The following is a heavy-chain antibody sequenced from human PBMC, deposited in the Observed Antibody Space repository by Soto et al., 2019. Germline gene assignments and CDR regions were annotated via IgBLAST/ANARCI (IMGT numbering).Heavy chain of an antibody. D-gene: IGHD6-13*01. CDR3: ARESRVAAAVVRSQYFQH. V-gene: IGHV4-34*01. CDR1: GGSFSGYY. Sequence: SETLSLTCAVYGGSFSGYYWSWIRQPPGKGLEWIGEINHSGSTNYNPSLKSRVTISVDTSKNQFSLKLSSVTAADTAVYYCARESRVAAAVVRSQYFQHWGQGTLVTVSS. J-gene: IGHJ1*01. CDR2: INHSGST.